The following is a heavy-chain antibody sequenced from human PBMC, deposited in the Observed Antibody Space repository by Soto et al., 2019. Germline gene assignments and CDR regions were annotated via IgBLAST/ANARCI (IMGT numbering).Heavy chain of an antibody. CDR2: IYYSGST. D-gene: IGHD3-9*01. CDR1: DGSISSSSYY. V-gene: IGHV4-39*01. CDR3: ARHCDILTVCMDV. J-gene: IGHJ6*02. Sequence: SETLSLTCTVSDGSISSSSYYWGWIRQPPGKGLEWIGSIYYSGSTYYNPSLKSRVTISVDTSKNQFSLKLSSVTAADTAVYYCARHCDILTVCMDVWGQGTTVTVSS.